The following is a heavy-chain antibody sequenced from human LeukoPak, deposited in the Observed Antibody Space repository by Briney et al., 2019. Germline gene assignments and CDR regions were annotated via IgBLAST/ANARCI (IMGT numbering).Heavy chain of an antibody. D-gene: IGHD5-24*01. Sequence: GGSLRLSCAASRFTFSSSAMSWVRQAPGKGLEWVSTISGSGGSTYSTDSVKGRFTISRDNSKSTLYLQMNSLRVEDTAIYYCAKGGPQFFDYWGQGALVTVSS. CDR3: AKGGPQFFDY. V-gene: IGHV3-23*01. CDR2: ISGSGGST. CDR1: RFTFSSSA. J-gene: IGHJ4*02.